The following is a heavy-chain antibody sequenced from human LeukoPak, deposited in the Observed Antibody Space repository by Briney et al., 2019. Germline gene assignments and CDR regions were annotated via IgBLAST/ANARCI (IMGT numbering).Heavy chain of an antibody. V-gene: IGHV1-18*01. CDR2: ISAYNGNT. CDR1: GGTFSSYA. CDR3: ARGSWELYKKNFDY. J-gene: IGHJ4*02. Sequence: ASVKVSCKASGGTFSSYAISWVRQAPGQGLEWMGWISAYNGNTNYAQKLQGRVTMTTDTSTSTAYMELRSLRSDDTAVYYCARGSWELYKKNFDYWGQGTLVTVSS. D-gene: IGHD1-26*01.